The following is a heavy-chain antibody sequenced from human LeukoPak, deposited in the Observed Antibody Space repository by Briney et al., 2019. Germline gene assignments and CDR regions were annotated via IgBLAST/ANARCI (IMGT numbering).Heavy chain of an antibody. D-gene: IGHD3-10*01. V-gene: IGHV3-20*04. CDR2: INWNDGRR. J-gene: IGHJ4*02. Sequence: GGSLRLSCAASGFTFNDYGMTWVRQAPGKGLEWVSGINWNDGRRGYADSVKDRFIISRDNAKNTLFLQMNSLRVEDTAVYYCVRNLVRGVVYFDSWGQGALVTVSS. CDR1: GFTFNDYG. CDR3: VRNLVRGVVYFDS.